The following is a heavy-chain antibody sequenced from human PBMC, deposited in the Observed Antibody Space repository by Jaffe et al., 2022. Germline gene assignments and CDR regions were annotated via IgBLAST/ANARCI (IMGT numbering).Heavy chain of an antibody. V-gene: IGHV3-64*02. J-gene: IGHJ4*02. CDR3: ARGGPSSGWYGSFGYFDY. CDR1: GFTFSSYA. CDR2: ISSNGGST. D-gene: IGHD6-19*01. Sequence: EVQLVESGEGLVQPGGSLRLSCAASGFTFSSYAMHWVRQAPGKGLEYVSAISSNGGSTYYADSVKGRFTISRDNSKNTLYLQMGSLRAEDMAVYYCARGGPSSGWYGSFGYFDYWGQGTLVTVSS.